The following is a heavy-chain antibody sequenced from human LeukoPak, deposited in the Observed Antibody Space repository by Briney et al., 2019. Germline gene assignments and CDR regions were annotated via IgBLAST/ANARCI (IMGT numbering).Heavy chain of an antibody. Sequence: GGSLRLSCAASGFTFSSYAMSWVRQAPGKGLEWVSAISGSGGSTYYADSVRGRFTISRDNSKNTLYLQMNSLRAEDTAVHYCAKVGTYYDFWSGYSIPHFDYWGQGTLVTVSS. CDR1: GFTFSSYA. CDR3: AKVGTYYDFWSGYSIPHFDY. CDR2: ISGSGGST. V-gene: IGHV3-23*01. D-gene: IGHD3-3*01. J-gene: IGHJ4*02.